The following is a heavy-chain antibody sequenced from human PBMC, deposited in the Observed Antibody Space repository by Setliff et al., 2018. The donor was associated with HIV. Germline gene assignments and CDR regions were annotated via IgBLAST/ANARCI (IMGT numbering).Heavy chain of an antibody. Sequence: SETLSLTCAVYGGSVSGYYWSWIRQPPGKGLEWIGEIDHSGSTNYNPSLKSRVTISVDTSKNQVSLKLRSVTAADTAVYYCARAYGFSSSSHYYYYYMDVWGKGTTVTVSS. CDR2: IDHSGST. CDR1: GGSVSGYY. D-gene: IGHD6-6*01. CDR3: ARAYGFSSSSHYYYYYMDV. V-gene: IGHV4-34*01. J-gene: IGHJ6*03.